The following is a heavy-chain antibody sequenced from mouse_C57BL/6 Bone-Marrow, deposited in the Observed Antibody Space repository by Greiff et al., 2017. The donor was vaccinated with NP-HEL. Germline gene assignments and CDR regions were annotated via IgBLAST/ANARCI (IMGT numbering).Heavy chain of an antibody. Sequence: VQLQQSGAELARPGASVKLSCKASGYTFTSYGVSWVKQRTGQGLEWIGEIYPRSGNTYYNEKFKGKATLTADKSSSTAYMELRSLTSEDSAVYFCASPLITTVVAYYFDYWGQGTTLTVSS. V-gene: IGHV1-81*01. CDR2: IYPRSGNT. CDR3: ASPLITTVVAYYFDY. D-gene: IGHD1-1*01. CDR1: GYTFTSYG. J-gene: IGHJ2*01.